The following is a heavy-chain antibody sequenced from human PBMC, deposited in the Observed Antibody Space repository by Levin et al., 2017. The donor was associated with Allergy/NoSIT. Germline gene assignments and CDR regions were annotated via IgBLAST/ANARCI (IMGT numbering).Heavy chain of an antibody. CDR1: GFTFNRHW. Sequence: GESLKISCAASGFTFNRHWLSWVRQAPGKGLGWVANIKVDGSEKYYVDSVKGRFTISRDNAKNSLYLQMNSLRAEDTAVYYCARSRLGLWFGDFDYWGQGILVTVSS. CDR3: ARSRLGLWFGDFDY. J-gene: IGHJ4*02. V-gene: IGHV3-7*01. D-gene: IGHD3-10*01. CDR2: IKVDGSEK.